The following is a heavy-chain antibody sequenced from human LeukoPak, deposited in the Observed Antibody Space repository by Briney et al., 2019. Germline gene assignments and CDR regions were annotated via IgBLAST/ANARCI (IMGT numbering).Heavy chain of an antibody. CDR1: GFTFSSYP. J-gene: IGHJ4*02. Sequence: GGSLRLSCAASGFTFSSYPMSWVRQAPGKGLEWVSAISASGGTPYYADSVKGRFTISRDNSKNTLYLQMNSLRAEDTAVYHCAKHAAVADYYFDYWGQGTLVTVSS. CDR3: AKHAAVADYYFDY. V-gene: IGHV3-23*01. D-gene: IGHD6-19*01. CDR2: ISASGGTP.